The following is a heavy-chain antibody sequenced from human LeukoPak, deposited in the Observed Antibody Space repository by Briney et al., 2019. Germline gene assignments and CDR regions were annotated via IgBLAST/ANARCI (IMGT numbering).Heavy chain of an antibody. D-gene: IGHD3-22*01. J-gene: IGHJ4*02. Sequence: GGSLRLSCAASGFTVSSNYMTWVRQAPGKGLEFVSVIQSNGRTYYADSVKDRFTISRDNSKNTLYLQMDGLRVEDTGVYYCARGARDYYDLDCWGQGTLVTVSS. CDR3: ARGARDYYDLDC. V-gene: IGHV3-66*01. CDR2: IQSNGRT. CDR1: GFTVSSNY.